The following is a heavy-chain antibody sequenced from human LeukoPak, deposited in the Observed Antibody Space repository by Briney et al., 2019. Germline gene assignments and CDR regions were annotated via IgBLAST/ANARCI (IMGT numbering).Heavy chain of an antibody. Sequence: GGSLRLSCAASGFTFSSYAMHWVRQAPGKGLEYVSAISSNGGSTYYANSVKGRFTISRDNSKNTLYLQMGSLRAEDTAFYYCAKDGVVAALGDNWFDPWGQGTLVTVSS. J-gene: IGHJ5*02. CDR2: ISSNGGST. CDR3: AKDGVVAALGDNWFDP. D-gene: IGHD2-15*01. CDR1: GFTFSSYA. V-gene: IGHV3-64*01.